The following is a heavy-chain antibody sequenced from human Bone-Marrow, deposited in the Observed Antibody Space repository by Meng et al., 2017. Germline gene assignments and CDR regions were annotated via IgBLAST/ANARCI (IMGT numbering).Heavy chain of an antibody. Sequence: SETLSLTCTVSGGSISSSSYYWGWIRQPPGKGLEWIGSSYYSGSTYYNPSLKSRVTISVATSKNQFSLKLSSVTAADTAVYYCARATGSYYNPTLYFDYWGQGTRVTGSS. D-gene: IGHD3-10*01. J-gene: IGHJ4*02. CDR2: SYYSGST. CDR3: ARATGSYYNPTLYFDY. V-gene: IGHV4-39*07. CDR1: GGSISSSSYY.